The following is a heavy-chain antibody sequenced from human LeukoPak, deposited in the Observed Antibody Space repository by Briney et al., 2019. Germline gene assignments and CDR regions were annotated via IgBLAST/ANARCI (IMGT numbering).Heavy chain of an antibody. D-gene: IGHD6-19*01. J-gene: IGHJ4*02. CDR3: ARRGTSDWYALDF. CDR2: IYPGDSDT. Sequence: GESLKISCKSSGYSFTSYWIGWVRQMPGKGLEWMGIIYPGDSDTRYSPSFQGQVTISADKSISTAYLQWSSLKASDTAMYYCARRGTSDWYALDFWGQGTLVTVSS. CDR1: GYSFTSYW. V-gene: IGHV5-51*01.